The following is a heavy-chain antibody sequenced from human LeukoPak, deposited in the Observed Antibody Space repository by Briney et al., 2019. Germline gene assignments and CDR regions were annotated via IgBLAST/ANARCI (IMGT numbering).Heavy chain of an antibody. V-gene: IGHV3-74*01. CDR3: ASGRARGYYYYGMDV. D-gene: IGHD3-10*01. Sequence: GGSLRLSCVASGFTFSSYWMHWVRQAPGKGLVWVSRINDDGSSTSYADSVKGRFTISRDNAKNTLYLQMNSLRAEDTAVYYCASGRARGYYYYGMDVWGQGTTVTVSS. CDR1: GFTFSSYW. CDR2: INDDGSST. J-gene: IGHJ6*02.